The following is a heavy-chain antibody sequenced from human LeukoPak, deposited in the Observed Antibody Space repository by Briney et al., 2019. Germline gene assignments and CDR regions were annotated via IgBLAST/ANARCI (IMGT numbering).Heavy chain of an antibody. J-gene: IGHJ6*02. CDR2: IYYSGST. V-gene: IGHV4-39*01. Sequence: SETLSLTCTVSGGSISSSSYYWGWIRQPPGKGLEWIGSIYYSGSTYYNPSLKSRVTISVDTSKNQFSLKLSSVTAAGTAVYYCARHYSSSAWYYYYGMDFWGQRTTGTVSS. CDR3: ARHYSSSAWYYYYGMDF. CDR1: GGSISSSSYY. D-gene: IGHD6-6*01.